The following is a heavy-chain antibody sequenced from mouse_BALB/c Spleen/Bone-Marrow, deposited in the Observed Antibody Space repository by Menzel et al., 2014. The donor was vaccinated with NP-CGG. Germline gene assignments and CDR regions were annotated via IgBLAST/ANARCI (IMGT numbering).Heavy chain of an antibody. J-gene: IGHJ4*01. V-gene: IGHV1-14*01. CDR3: ARRWLPYAMDY. CDR2: INPYNDGT. Sequence: EVQLQQSGPELVKPGASVKMSCKASGYTFTSYIMHWVKQKPGQGLEWIGYINPYNDGTKYNAKFKGKATLTSDKSSSTAYMELSSLTSEGSAVYYCARRWLPYAMDYWGQGTSVTVSS. CDR1: GYTFTSYI. D-gene: IGHD2-3*01.